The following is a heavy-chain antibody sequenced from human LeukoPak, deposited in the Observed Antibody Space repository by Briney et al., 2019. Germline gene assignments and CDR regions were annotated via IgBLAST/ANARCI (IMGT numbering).Heavy chain of an antibody. CDR1: GYTFTSYY. V-gene: IGHV1-46*01. CDR3: ARAGYYYDSSGYYYEGFDY. Sequence: ASVKVSCKASGYTFTSYYMHWVRQAPGQGLEWMGIINPTGGSTSYAQEFQGRVTMTRDTSTSTVYMELSSLRSEDTAVYYCARAGYYYDSSGYYYEGFDYWGQGTLVTVSS. J-gene: IGHJ4*02. D-gene: IGHD3-22*01. CDR2: INPTGGST.